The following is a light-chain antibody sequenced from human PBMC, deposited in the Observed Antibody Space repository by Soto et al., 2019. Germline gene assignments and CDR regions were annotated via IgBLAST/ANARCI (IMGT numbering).Light chain of an antibody. CDR2: GAS. J-gene: IGKJ4*01. Sequence: EIVMTQSPATLSVSPGERATLSCRASQSVGRNLAWYQQKPGQAPRLLIYGASTRATGIPARFSGSGSGTEFTLTSSSLQSEDFAIDSCQQYNHWPTLTVGGGTKVEIK. CDR3: QQYNHWPTLT. CDR1: QSVGRN. V-gene: IGKV3-15*01.